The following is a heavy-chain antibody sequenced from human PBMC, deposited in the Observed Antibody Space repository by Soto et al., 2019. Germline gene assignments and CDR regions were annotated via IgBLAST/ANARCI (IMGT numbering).Heavy chain of an antibody. CDR2: INPNCGTT. CDR1: GGTFSSYA. CDR3: ARYSTDYDILTGYYVDAFDI. Sequence: ASVKVSCKASGGTFSSYAISWVRQAPGQGLEWMGWINPNCGTTGYAQKFQGRVTMTRNNSISTAYMELSSLRSEDTAVYYCARYSTDYDILTGYYVDAFDIWGQGTMVTVSS. J-gene: IGHJ3*02. D-gene: IGHD3-9*01. V-gene: IGHV1-8*02.